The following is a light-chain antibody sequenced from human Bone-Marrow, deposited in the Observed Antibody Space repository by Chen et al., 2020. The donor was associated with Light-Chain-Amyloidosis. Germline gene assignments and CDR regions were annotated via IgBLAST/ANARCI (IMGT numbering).Light chain of an antibody. J-gene: IGLJ1*01. CDR3: SSYAGSNNLV. V-gene: IGLV2-8*01. CDR2: EVS. Sequence: QSALTPPPSASGSPGQSVTISCTGTSSDVGGYNYVSWSQQHPGKAPKLMIYEVSKRPSGVPHRFSGSKSGNTASLTVSGLQAEDEADYYCSSYAGSNNLVFGTGTEVTVL. CDR1: SSDVGGYNY.